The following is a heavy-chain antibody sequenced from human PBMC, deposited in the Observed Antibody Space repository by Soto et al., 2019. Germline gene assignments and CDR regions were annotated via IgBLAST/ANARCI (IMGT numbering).Heavy chain of an antibody. D-gene: IGHD4-17*01. J-gene: IGHJ4*02. Sequence: QVQLVESGGGLVKPGGSLRLSCVASGFTFNDYYMSWIRQAPGKGLEWVSYISSSSGYTNYADSVKGRFTISRDNARNSLYLQMNSLRAEYTAVYYCARGGTTVTDFWGQGTLVTVSS. CDR3: ARGGTTVTDF. CDR1: GFTFNDYY. V-gene: IGHV3-11*06. CDR2: ISSSSGYT.